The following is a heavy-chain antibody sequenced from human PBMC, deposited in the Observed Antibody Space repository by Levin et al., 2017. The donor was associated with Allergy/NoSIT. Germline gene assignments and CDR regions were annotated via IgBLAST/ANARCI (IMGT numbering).Heavy chain of an antibody. J-gene: IGHJ4*02. V-gene: IGHV3-74*01. CDR1: GFTVSSGW. CDR3: VRLSPATN. Sequence: GGSLRLSCAASGFTVSSGWMHWVRQAPGTGLVWVSRSNSDGSVTTYADSVKGRFTISRDNAKNTLYLQMKSLRAEDTAVYYCVRLSPATNWGQGTLVTVSS. CDR2: SNSDGSVT.